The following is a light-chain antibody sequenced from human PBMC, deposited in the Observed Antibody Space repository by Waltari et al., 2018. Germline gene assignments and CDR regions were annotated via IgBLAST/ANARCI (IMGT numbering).Light chain of an antibody. V-gene: IGLV6-57*04. J-gene: IGLJ2*01. CDR3: QSYDFNTVV. CDR1: SGSIGGNF. Sequence: NFMLTQPLSVSESPGKTVTISCTRFSGSIGGNFVQWYQQRPGSAPIPVIYEHDQRPSGVPGLFAGSIDSSSNSASLTISGLTTEYEADYYCQSYDFNTVVFGGGTKLTVL. CDR2: EHD.